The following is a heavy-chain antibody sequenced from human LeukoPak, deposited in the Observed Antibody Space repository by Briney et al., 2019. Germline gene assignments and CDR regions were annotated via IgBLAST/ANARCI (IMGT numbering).Heavy chain of an antibody. V-gene: IGHV5-51*01. Sequence: GESLKISCKGSGYSFTSFWIAWVRQMPGKGLEWMGIIYPGDSDTRYSPSFQGQVTISADKSISTAYLQWSSLKASDTAMYYCVRGLEYYDSSGYHDYWGQGTLVTVSS. D-gene: IGHD3-22*01. CDR1: GYSFTSFW. CDR3: VRGLEYYDSSGYHDY. J-gene: IGHJ4*02. CDR2: IYPGDSDT.